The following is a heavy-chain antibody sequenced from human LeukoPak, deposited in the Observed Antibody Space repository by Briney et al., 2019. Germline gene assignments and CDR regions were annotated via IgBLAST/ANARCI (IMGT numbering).Heavy chain of an antibody. CDR2: ISSSSSYI. CDR1: GFTFSSYS. CDR3: ARGGQYCSGGSCYATFNWFDP. J-gene: IGHJ5*02. V-gene: IGHV3-21*01. Sequence: PGGSLRLSCAASGFTFSSYSMNWVRQAPGKGLEWVSSISSSSSYIYYADSVKGRFTISRDNAKNSLYLQMNSLRAEDTAVYCCARGGQYCSGGSCYATFNWFDPWGQGTLVTVSS. D-gene: IGHD2-15*01.